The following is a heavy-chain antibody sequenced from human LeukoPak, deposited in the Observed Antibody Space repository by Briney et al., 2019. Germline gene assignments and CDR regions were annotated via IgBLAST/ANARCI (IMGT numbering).Heavy chain of an antibody. J-gene: IGHJ4*02. Sequence: GRSLRLSCTATGFTFGDYAMSWFRQAPGKGLEWVGFIRSKAYGGTTEYAASVKGRFTISRDDSKSIAHLQMNSLKTEDTAVYYCTRSYYDSSGYYKYWGQGTLVTVSS. CDR1: GFTFGDYA. D-gene: IGHD3-22*01. V-gene: IGHV3-49*03. CDR2: IRSKAYGGTT. CDR3: TRSYYDSSGYYKY.